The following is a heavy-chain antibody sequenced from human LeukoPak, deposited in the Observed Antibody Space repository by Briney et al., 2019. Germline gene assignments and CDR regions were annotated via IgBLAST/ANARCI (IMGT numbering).Heavy chain of an antibody. V-gene: IGHV1-2*02. CDR2: INPNSGGT. CDR3: ARELSAVHYYYMDV. J-gene: IGHJ6*03. D-gene: IGHD3-10*01. CDR1: GYTFTGYY. Sequence: ASVKVSCKASGYTFTGYYMRWVRQAPGQGLEWMGWINPNSGGTNYAQKFQGRVTMTRDTSISTVYMELSRLRSDDTAVYYCARELSAVHYYYMDVWGKGTTVTVSS.